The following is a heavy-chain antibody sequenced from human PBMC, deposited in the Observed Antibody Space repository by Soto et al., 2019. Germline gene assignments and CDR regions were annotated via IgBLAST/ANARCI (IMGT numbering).Heavy chain of an antibody. CDR2: IIPIFGTA. CDR3: ARVRVRFLEWLGSEG. J-gene: IGHJ4*02. V-gene: IGHV1-69*12. D-gene: IGHD3-3*01. CDR1: GGTFSSYA. Sequence: QVQLVQSGAEETKPGSSVKVSCKASGGTFSSYAFSWVRQAPGQGLEWMGGIIPIFGTANYAQKFQGRVTITADESTSTAYMELSSLRSEDTAVYYCARVRVRFLEWLGSEGWGQGTLVTVSS.